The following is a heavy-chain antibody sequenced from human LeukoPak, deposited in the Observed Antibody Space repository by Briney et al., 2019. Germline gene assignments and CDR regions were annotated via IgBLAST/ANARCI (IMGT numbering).Heavy chain of an antibody. CDR2: IYPGDSDT. CDR3: ARSYCSSTSCYSFPY. CDR1: GYSFTSYW. V-gene: IGHV5-51*01. D-gene: IGHD2-2*01. Sequence: GESLKISCKGSGYSFTSYWIGWVRQMPGKGLEWMGIIYPGDSDTRYSPSFQGQVTISADKSISTAYLQWSSLKASDTAMYYIARSYCSSTSCYSFPYWSQGTLVTVSS. J-gene: IGHJ4*02.